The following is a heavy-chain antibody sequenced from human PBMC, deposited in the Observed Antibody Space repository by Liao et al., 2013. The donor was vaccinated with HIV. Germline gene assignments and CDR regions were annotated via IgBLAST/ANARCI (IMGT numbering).Heavy chain of an antibody. J-gene: IGHJ5*02. V-gene: IGHV4-61*02. CDR1: GDLIRRDNYY. Sequence: QVRLQESGPGLVKPSQTLSLTCTVSGDLIRRDNYYWTWIRQPAGRGLEWIGHIYTGMSTTGTTNYNPSLKSRVTISVDTSKNQFSLKLSSVTAADTAVYYCARERGYYGSGSYYRAWGQGTLVTVSS. CDR2: IYTGMSTTGTT. D-gene: IGHD3-10*01. CDR3: ARERGYYGSGSYYRA.